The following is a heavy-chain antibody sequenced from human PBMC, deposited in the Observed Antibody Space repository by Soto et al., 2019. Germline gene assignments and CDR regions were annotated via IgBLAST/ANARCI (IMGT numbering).Heavy chain of an antibody. Sequence: ASVKVSCKASGGTFSSYAISWGRQAPGQGREWMGGLIPIFGTANYAQKFQGRVTITADESTSTAYMVLSSLTSEYTAVYYCTRDSNPAKHAFDIWSLGTMITFS. CDR2: LIPIFGTA. V-gene: IGHV1-69*13. CDR1: GGTFSSYA. J-gene: IGHJ3*02. D-gene: IGHD2-2*01. CDR3: TRDSNPAKHAFDI.